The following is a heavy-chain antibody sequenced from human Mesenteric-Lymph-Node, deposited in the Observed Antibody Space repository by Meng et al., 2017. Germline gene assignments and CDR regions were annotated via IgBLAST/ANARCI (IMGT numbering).Heavy chain of an antibody. Sequence: ETLSLTCAASGFAFNRYWMHWVRQAPGKGLVWVSCLHTDGSGTYYADSVKGRFTISRDNAKNTLYLQMNSLRAEDTGVYYCARPSYYYDSSGYYGNYFDYWGQGTLVTVSS. J-gene: IGHJ4*02. V-gene: IGHV3-74*01. CDR1: GFAFNRYW. CDR3: ARPSYYYDSSGYYGNYFDY. D-gene: IGHD3-22*01. CDR2: LHTDGSGT.